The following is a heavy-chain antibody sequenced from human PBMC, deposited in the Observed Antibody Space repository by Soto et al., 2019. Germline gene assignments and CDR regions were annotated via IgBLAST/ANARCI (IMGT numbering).Heavy chain of an antibody. V-gene: IGHV3-21*01. Sequence: LRLSCAASGFSFSRYNMHWVRQAPGKGLEWVSSITGSSSYMYYADSVKGRFTISRDNANSSLYLQMNSLRAEDTAVYYCARDFIYDILTEGFDPWGQGTLVTVSS. J-gene: IGHJ5*02. D-gene: IGHD3-9*01. CDR3: ARDFIYDILTEGFDP. CDR1: GFSFSRYN. CDR2: ITGSSSYM.